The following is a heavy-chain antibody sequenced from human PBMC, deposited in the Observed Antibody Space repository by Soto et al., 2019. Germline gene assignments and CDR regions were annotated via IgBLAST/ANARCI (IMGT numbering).Heavy chain of an antibody. CDR3: ARDREYYGSGSYYASNWFDP. J-gene: IGHJ5*02. V-gene: IGHV6-1*01. CDR1: GDSVSSNSAA. CDR2: TYYRSKWYN. D-gene: IGHD3-10*01. Sequence: PSQTLSLTCAISGDSVSSNSAAWNWIRQSPSRGLEWLGRTYYRSKWYNDYAVSVKSRITINPDTSKNQFSLQLNSVTPEETAVYYCARDREYYGSGSYYASNWFDPWGQGTLVTVSS.